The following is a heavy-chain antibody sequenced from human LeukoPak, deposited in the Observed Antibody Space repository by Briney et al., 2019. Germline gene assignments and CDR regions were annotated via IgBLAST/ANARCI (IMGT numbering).Heavy chain of an antibody. V-gene: IGHV3-7*01. J-gene: IGHJ4*02. CDR1: GFTFSSYW. Sequence: PGGSLRLSCAASGFTFSSYWMSWVRQAPGKGLEWVANIKQDGSEKYYVDSVKGRFTISRDNAKNSLYLQMNSLRAEDTAVCYCAREEFMVRGVIDYWGQGTLVTVSS. CDR2: IKQDGSEK. D-gene: IGHD3-10*01. CDR3: AREEFMVRGVIDY.